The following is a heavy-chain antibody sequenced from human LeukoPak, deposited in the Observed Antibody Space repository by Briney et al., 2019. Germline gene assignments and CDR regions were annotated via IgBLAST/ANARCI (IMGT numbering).Heavy chain of an antibody. CDR1: GFTFSSYA. J-gene: IGHJ6*04. V-gene: IGHV3-30*04. CDR2: ISYDGSNK. Sequence: PGRSLRLSCAASGFTFSSYAMHWVRQAPGKGLEWVAVISYDGSNKYYADSVKGRFTISRDNSKNTLYLQMNRLRAEDTAVYYCARDFPMDVWGKGTTVTVSS. CDR3: ARDFPMDV.